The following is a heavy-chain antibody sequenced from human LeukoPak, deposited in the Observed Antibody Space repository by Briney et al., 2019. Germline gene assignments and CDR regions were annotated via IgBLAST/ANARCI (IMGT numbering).Heavy chain of an antibody. CDR1: GYTFTSYD. J-gene: IGHJ4*02. V-gene: IGHV1-8*01. CDR3: ARGIGPILWFGEAGY. CDR2: MNPNSGNT. D-gene: IGHD3-10*01. Sequence: ASVKVSCKASGYTFTSYDMNWVRQATGQGLEWMGWMNPNSGNTGYAQKFQGRVTMTRNTSISTAYMELSSLRSEDTAVYYCARGIGPILWFGEAGYWGQGTLVAVSS.